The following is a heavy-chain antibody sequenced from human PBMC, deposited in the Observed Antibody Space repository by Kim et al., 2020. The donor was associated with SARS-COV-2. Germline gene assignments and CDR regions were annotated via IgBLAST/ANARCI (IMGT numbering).Heavy chain of an antibody. J-gene: IGHJ4*02. V-gene: IGHV3-30*07. D-gene: IGHD3-22*01. Sequence: GRFTISRDNSKNTLYLQMNSLRAEDTAVYYCARGELRAPLYYYDSSAPDYWGQGTLVTVSS. CDR3: ARGELRAPLYYYDSSAPDY.